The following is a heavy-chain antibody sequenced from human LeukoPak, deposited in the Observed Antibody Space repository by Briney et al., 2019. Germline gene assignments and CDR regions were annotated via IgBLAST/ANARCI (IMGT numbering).Heavy chain of an antibody. CDR3: AILVVPAAIPWFDP. CDR2: IYYSGST. J-gene: IGHJ5*02. Sequence: SETLSLTCTVSVGSISSHYWSWIRQPPGKGLERIGYIYYSGSTNYNPSLKSRVTISVDTSKNQFSLKLSSVTAADTAVYYCAILVVPAAIPWFDPWGQGTLVTVSS. D-gene: IGHD2-2*02. V-gene: IGHV4-59*11. CDR1: VGSISSHY.